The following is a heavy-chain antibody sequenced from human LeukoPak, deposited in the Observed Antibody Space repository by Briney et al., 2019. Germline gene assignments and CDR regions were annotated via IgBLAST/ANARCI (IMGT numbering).Heavy chain of an antibody. V-gene: IGHV4-4*07. Sequence: LETLCLTCTVSGGSISGYFWTWIRQPAGKELEWIGRVYTSGTNYYNPSLESPVTISLDTFNNPFSLRVTSVTAADTDIYYCARGTEKTRISGYYSFDHWGRGLLVTVSS. CDR2: VYTSGTN. D-gene: IGHD5-12*01. J-gene: IGHJ4*02. CDR3: ARGTEKTRISGYYSFDH. CDR1: GGSISGYF.